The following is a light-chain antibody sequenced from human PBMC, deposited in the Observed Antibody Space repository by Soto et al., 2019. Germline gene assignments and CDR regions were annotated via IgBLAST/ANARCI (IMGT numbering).Light chain of an antibody. CDR1: QSLSSN. V-gene: IGKV3-15*01. Sequence: EIVLTKSAGTLSLSPAERATLSCGASQSLSSNLAWYQQKPGQAPRLLIYGASTRATGIPARFSGSGSGTEFTLTISSLQSEDFAVYYCQQYNTWPRTFGQGTEV. J-gene: IGKJ1*01. CDR2: GAS. CDR3: QQYNTWPRT.